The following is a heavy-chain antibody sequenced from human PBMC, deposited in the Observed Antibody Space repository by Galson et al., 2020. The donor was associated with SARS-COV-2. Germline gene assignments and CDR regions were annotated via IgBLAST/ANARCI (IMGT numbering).Heavy chain of an antibody. CDR3: ARDGANYYDSSNAFDI. V-gene: IGHV3-11*04. D-gene: IGHD3-22*01. CDR2: INSSGSTI. J-gene: IGHJ3*02. CDR1: GFNFSDYS. Sequence: GESLKISCAASGFNFSDYSMSWIRQAPGKGLEWVSYINSSGSTIYFADSVKGRFTISRDNAKNSLYLQMNSLRAEDTAVYYCARDGANYYDSSNAFDIWGQGTMVTVSS.